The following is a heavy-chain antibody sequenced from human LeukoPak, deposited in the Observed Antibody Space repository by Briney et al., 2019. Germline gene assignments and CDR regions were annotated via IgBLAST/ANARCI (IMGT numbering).Heavy chain of an antibody. V-gene: IGHV1-8*01. D-gene: IGHD2-15*01. CDR1: GYTFTSYD. CDR2: MNPNSGNT. Sequence: ASVKVSCKASGYTFTSYDINWVRQATGQGLEWMGWMNPNSGNTGYAQKFQGRVTMTRNTSISTAYMELSSLRSEDTAVYYCARGHKVAATKRYCYYYMDVWGKGTTVTVSS. CDR3: ARGHKVAATKRYCYYYMDV. J-gene: IGHJ6*03.